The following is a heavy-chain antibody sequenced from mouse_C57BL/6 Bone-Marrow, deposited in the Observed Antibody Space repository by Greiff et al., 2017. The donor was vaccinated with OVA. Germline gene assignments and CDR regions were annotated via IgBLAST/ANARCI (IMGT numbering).Heavy chain of an antibody. Sequence: EVMLVESEGGLVQPGSSMKLSCTASGFTFSDYYMAWVRQVPEKGLEWVANINYDGSSTYYLDSLKSRFIISRDNAKNILYLQMSSLKSEDTATYYCARDGSSWDWYFDVWGTGTTVTVSS. V-gene: IGHV5-16*01. CDR2: INYDGSST. J-gene: IGHJ1*03. D-gene: IGHD1-1*01. CDR1: GFTFSDYY. CDR3: ARDGSSWDWYFDV.